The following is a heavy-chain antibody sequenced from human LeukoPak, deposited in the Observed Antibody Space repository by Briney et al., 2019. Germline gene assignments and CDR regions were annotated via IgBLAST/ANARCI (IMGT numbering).Heavy chain of an antibody. J-gene: IGHJ4*02. D-gene: IGHD2-15*01. CDR2: ISESGDKT. Sequence: GGSLRLSCAASGFPFSNYAMNWVRQAPGKGLEWVSSISESGDKTDYADPVKGRFTISRDNSKNTLYLQMNSPRAEDTAVYYCAKDRRGSCNAGSCYCCDYWGRGALVTVSS. CDR3: AKDRRGSCNAGSCYCCDY. CDR1: GFPFSNYA. V-gene: IGHV3-23*01.